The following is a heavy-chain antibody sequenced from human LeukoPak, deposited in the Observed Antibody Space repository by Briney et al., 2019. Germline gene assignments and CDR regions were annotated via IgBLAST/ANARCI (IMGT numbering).Heavy chain of an antibody. V-gene: IGHV4-59*01. Sequence: SETLSLTCTVSGGSISSYYWSWIRQPPGKGLEWIGYIYYSGSTNYNPSLKSRVTISVDTSKNQFSLKLSSVTAADTAVYYCARVGNRGSYLPFDYWGQGTLVTVSS. CDR1: GGSISSYY. J-gene: IGHJ4*02. CDR3: ARVGNRGSYLPFDY. CDR2: IYYSGST. D-gene: IGHD1-26*01.